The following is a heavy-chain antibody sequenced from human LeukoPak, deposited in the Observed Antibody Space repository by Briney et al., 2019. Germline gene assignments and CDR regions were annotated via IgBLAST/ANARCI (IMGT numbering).Heavy chain of an antibody. CDR1: GGSISSSSYY. CDR3: ARRGGGEERWLQLDPYFDY. Sequence: SETPSLTCTVSGGSISSSSYYWDWIRQPPGKGLEWIGSIYYSGSTYYNPSLKSRVTISVDTSKNQFSLKLSSVTAADTAVYYCARRGGGEERWLQLDPYFDYWGQGTLVTVSS. J-gene: IGHJ4*02. CDR2: IYYSGST. V-gene: IGHV4-39*01. D-gene: IGHD5-24*01.